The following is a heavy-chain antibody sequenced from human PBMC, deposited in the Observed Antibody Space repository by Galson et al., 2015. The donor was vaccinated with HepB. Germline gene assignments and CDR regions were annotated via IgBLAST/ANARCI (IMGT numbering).Heavy chain of an antibody. V-gene: IGHV1-24*01. Sequence: VKVSCKVSGYTLTELSMHWVRQAPGKGLEWMGGFDPENGEAIYAQKFQGRVTMTEDTSTDTAYMELSSLRSEDTALYYCATLGNSHSYFDYWGQGTLVTVSS. J-gene: IGHJ4*02. D-gene: IGHD2-21*01. CDR1: GYTLTELS. CDR3: ATLGNSHSYFDY. CDR2: FDPENGEA.